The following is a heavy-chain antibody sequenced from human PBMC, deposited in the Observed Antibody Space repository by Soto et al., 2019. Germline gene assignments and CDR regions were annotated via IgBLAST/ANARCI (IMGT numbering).Heavy chain of an antibody. Sequence: ASVKVSCKASGYTFTNYHMHWVRQATGQGLEWMGWMNPNSGNTGYAQKFQGRVTMTRNTSISTAYMELSSLRSEDTAVYYCARGNHRWLQLWYFDLWGRGTLVTVS. CDR1: GYTFTNYH. V-gene: IGHV1-8*02. J-gene: IGHJ2*01. CDR3: ARGNHRWLQLWYFDL. D-gene: IGHD5-12*01. CDR2: MNPNSGNT.